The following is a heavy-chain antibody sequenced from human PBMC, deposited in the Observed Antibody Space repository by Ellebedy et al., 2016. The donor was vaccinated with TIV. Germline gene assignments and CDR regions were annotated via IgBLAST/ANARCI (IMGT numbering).Heavy chain of an antibody. CDR2: IIPILGIT. D-gene: IGHD1-1*01. J-gene: IGHJ4*02. V-gene: IGHV1-69*04. Sequence: AASVKVSCKASGDIFSRNGIDWVRQAPGQGLEWMGRIIPILGITNYAQRFLDRVTITADTSTNTAYMDLSSLTSEDTAMYFCARAQLERQKHSHDCWGQGTLVTVSS. CDR1: GDIFSRNG. CDR3: ARAQLERQKHSHDC.